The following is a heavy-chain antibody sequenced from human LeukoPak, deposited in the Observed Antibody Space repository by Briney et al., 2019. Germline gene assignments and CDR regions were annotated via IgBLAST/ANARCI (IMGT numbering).Heavy chain of an antibody. Sequence: HPGGSLRLSCAASGFTFNTYAMHWVRQAPGKGLEWVAVISYDGRNKYYGDSVKGRFTISRDNSKNTVYLQMNSLRAEDTAVYYCARDYDFWSGFFDYWGQETLVTVSS. CDR1: GFTFNTYA. D-gene: IGHD3-3*01. CDR3: ARDYDFWSGFFDY. J-gene: IGHJ4*02. V-gene: IGHV3-30*04. CDR2: ISYDGRNK.